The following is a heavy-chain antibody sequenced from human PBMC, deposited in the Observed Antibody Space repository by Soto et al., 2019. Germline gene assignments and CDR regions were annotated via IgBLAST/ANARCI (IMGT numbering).Heavy chain of an antibody. D-gene: IGHD5-12*01. CDR3: ARERGYSGYDCLDY. V-gene: IGHV3-21*01. J-gene: IGHJ4*02. Sequence: PGGSLRLSCAASGFTFSSYSMNWVRQAPGKGLEWVSSISSSSSYIYYADSVKGRFTISRDNAKNSLYLQMNSLRAEDTAVYYCARERGYSGYDCLDYWGQGTLVTVSS. CDR1: GFTFSSYS. CDR2: ISSSSSYI.